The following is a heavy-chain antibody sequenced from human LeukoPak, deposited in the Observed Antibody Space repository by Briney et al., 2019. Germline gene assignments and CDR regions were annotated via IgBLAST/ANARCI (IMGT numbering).Heavy chain of an antibody. D-gene: IGHD2-15*01. CDR1: GYTFTSYY. CDR3: ARSGSKVGYCSGGSCYQKPHDAFDI. CDR2: IIPIFGTA. J-gene: IGHJ3*02. Sequence: SVKVSCKASGYTFTSYYMHWVRQAPGQGLEWMGGIIPIFGTANYAQKFQGRVTITADKSTSTAYMELSSLRSEDTAVYYCARSGSKVGYCSGGSCYQKPHDAFDIWGQGTMVTVSS. V-gene: IGHV1-69*06.